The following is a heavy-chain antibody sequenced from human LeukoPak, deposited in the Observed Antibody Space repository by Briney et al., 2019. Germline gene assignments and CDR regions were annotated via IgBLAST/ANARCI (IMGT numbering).Heavy chain of an antibody. J-gene: IGHJ4*02. CDR1: KFSFTTYD. CDR3: AKGGARLHLSCSDS. V-gene: IGHV3-30*02. CDR2: IQYDGSNQ. D-gene: IGHD1-26*01. Sequence: AGGSLRLSCAASKFSFTTYDMHWVRQAPGKGLEWVAFIQYDGSNQYYADSVKGRFSISRDNSKSTLYLQMNSLRAGDTAVYYCAKGGARLHLSCSDSGGQAPLVTVSS.